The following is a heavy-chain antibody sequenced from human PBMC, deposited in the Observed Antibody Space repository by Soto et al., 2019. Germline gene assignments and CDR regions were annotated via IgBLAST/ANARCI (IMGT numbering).Heavy chain of an antibody. J-gene: IGHJ3*02. CDR3: ARTYYYDSSGYYGDAFDI. D-gene: IGHD3-22*01. Sequence: GGSLRLSCAASGFTFISYGMHWVRQAPGKGLEWVAVIWYDGSNKYYADSVKGRFTISRDNSKNTLYLQMNSLRAEDTAVYYCARTYYYDSSGYYGDAFDIWGQGTMVTVSS. V-gene: IGHV3-33*01. CDR2: IWYDGSNK. CDR1: GFTFISYG.